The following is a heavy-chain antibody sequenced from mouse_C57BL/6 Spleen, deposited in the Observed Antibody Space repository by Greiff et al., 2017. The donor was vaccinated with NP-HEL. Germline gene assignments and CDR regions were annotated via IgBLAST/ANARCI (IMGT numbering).Heavy chain of an antibody. CDR2: ISDGGSYT. CDR3: ARDRAVASMDY. V-gene: IGHV5-4*01. CDR1: GFTFSSYA. D-gene: IGHD1-1*01. J-gene: IGHJ4*01. Sequence: EVHLVESGGGLVKPGGSLKLSCAASGFTFSSYAMSWVRQTPEKRLEWVATISDGGSYTYYPDNVKGRFTISRDNAKNNLYLQMSHLKSEDTAMYYCARDRAVASMDYWGQGTSATVSS.